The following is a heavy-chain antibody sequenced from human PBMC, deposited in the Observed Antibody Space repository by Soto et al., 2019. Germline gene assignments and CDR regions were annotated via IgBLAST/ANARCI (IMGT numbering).Heavy chain of an antibody. V-gene: IGHV3-7*01. J-gene: IGHJ4*02. D-gene: IGHD2-2*01. CDR3: ARDGLDDYQGIDY. Sequence: EVQLVESGGGLVQPGGSLRLSCAASGFTFSSYWMSWVRQAPGKGLEWVANIKQDGSEKYYVDSVKGRFTISRDNAKNSLYLQMNSLRAEDTAVYYCARDGLDDYQGIDYWGQGTLVTVSS. CDR1: GFTFSSYW. CDR2: IKQDGSEK.